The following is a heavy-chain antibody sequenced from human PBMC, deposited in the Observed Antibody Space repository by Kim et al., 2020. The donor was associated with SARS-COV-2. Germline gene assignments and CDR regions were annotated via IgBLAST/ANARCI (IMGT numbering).Heavy chain of an antibody. D-gene: IGHD3-10*01. V-gene: IGHV3-30-3*01. J-gene: IGHJ4*02. CDR1: GFTFSSYA. CDR2: ISYDGSNK. Sequence: GGSLRLSCAASGFTFSSYAMHWVRQAPGKGLEWVAVISYDGSNKYYADSVKGRFTISRDNSKNTLYLQMNSLRAEDTAVYYCAREGGYYYGSGSYSDFDYWGQGTLVTVSS. CDR3: AREGGYYYGSGSYSDFDY.